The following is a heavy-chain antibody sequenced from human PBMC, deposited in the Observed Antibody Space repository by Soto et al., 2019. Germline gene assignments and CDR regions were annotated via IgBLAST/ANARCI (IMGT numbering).Heavy chain of an antibody. Sequence: EVQLVQSGAEVKKPGESLKISCKGSGYSFTSYWIGWVRQMPGKGLEWMGIIYPGDSDTRYSPSFQGQVTISADKSISTAYLQWSSLKASDTAMYYCAVQWDYYDSSGYYQYYYGMDVWGQGTTVTVSS. CDR1: GYSFTSYW. J-gene: IGHJ6*02. D-gene: IGHD3-22*01. CDR3: AVQWDYYDSSGYYQYYYGMDV. CDR2: IYPGDSDT. V-gene: IGHV5-51*01.